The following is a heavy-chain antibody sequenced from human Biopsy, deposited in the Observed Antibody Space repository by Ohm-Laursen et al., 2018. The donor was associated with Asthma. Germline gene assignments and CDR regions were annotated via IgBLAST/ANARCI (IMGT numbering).Heavy chain of an antibody. CDR3: ARISRLGYNSLDYGMDV. CDR1: GFSVSTKY. J-gene: IGHJ6*02. V-gene: IGHV3-53*01. Sequence: GSLRLSCAASGFSVSTKYMSWVRQAPGKGLEWVSLIYSGDNTYYADSVKGRFTISRDHSKLYLQMNNLRAKDTAVYHCARISRLGYNSLDYGMDVWGQGTTVTVSS. CDR2: IYSGDNT. D-gene: IGHD5-24*01.